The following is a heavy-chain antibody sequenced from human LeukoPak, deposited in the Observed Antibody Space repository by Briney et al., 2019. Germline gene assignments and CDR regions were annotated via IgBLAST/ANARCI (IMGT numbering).Heavy chain of an antibody. J-gene: IGHJ4*02. CDR2: INHNSGDT. V-gene: IGHV1-2*02. CDR1: VYTFTDYY. CDR3: ARSQIPDF. Sequence: ASVTVSFKSSVYTFTDYYMHWVRQAPGQGLEWMGWINHNSGDTKCAQKFQGRVTMTRDTSIGTAYMELSRLTSDDTAVYYCARSQIPDFWGQGTLVTVSS. D-gene: IGHD2-21*01.